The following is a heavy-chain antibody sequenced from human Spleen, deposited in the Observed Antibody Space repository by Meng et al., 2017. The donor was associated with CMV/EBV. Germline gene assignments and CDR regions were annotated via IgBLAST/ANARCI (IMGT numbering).Heavy chain of an antibody. J-gene: IGHJ3*02. CDR3: AKPHCSSTSCPTGDAFDI. Sequence: GESLKISCAAPGFTFSSYAMSWVRQAPGKGLEWVSAISGSGGSTYYADSVKGRFTISRDNSKNTLYLQMNSLRAEDTAVYYCAKPHCSSTSCPTGDAFDIWGQGTMVTVSS. V-gene: IGHV3-23*01. CDR1: GFTFSSYA. CDR2: ISGSGGST. D-gene: IGHD2-2*01.